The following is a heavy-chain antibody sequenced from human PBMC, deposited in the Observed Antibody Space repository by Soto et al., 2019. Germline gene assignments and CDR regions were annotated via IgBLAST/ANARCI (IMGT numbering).Heavy chain of an antibody. CDR3: EGSTQANGKPPPGY. Sequence: QVQLQESGPGLVRPSQTLSLTCTVSGVSITIGDYYWSWIRQHPEKGLEWIGYIYYSGSTYNNPSLRGRVTMSVDTSKNQFSLKLTSLTAADTAVYYCEGSTQANGKPPPGYWGQGTLVTVSS. CDR1: GVSITIGDYY. J-gene: IGHJ4*02. V-gene: IGHV4-31*03. CDR2: IYYSGST. D-gene: IGHD1-1*01.